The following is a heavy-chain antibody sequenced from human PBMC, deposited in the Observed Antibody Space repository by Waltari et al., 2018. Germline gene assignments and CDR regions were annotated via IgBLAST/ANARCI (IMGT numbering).Heavy chain of an antibody. CDR2: VDPEDGET. D-gene: IGHD2-2*01. J-gene: IGHJ6*02. Sequence: EVQLVQSGAEVKKPGATVKISCKVSGYTFTDYYMHWVQQAPGKGLEWMGLVDPEDGETIYAEKFQGRVTITADTSTDTAYMELSSLRSEDTAVYYCATLWGYCSSTSCRSYYYYGMDVWGQGTTVTVSS. CDR3: ATLWGYCSSTSCRSYYYYGMDV. CDR1: GYTFTDYY. V-gene: IGHV1-69-2*01.